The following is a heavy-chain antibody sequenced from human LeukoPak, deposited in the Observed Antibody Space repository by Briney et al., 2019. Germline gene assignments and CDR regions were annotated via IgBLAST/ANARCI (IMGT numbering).Heavy chain of an antibody. CDR3: ATRNSGSYSI. V-gene: IGHV4-34*01. CDR2: INHSGST. Sequence: SETLSLACAVYGGSFSGYYWSWIRQPPGKGLEWIGEINHSGSTNYNPSLKSRVTISVDTSKNQFSLKLSSVTAADTAAYYCATRNSGSYSIWGQGTMVTVSS. J-gene: IGHJ3*02. D-gene: IGHD1-26*01. CDR1: GGSFSGYY.